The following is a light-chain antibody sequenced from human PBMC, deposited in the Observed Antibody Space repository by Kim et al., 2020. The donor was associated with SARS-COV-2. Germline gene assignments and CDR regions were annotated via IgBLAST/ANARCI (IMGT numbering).Light chain of an antibody. Sequence: PGKTARVSCGGNSIGTKSVHWYQQKSVQAPVLVIYYDSDRPSGIPERFSGSNSGNTATLTISRVEAGDEADYYCQVWDSSSDHRVVFGGGTQLTVL. CDR2: YDS. V-gene: IGLV3-21*04. CDR3: QVWDSSSDHRVV. CDR1: SIGTKS. J-gene: IGLJ2*01.